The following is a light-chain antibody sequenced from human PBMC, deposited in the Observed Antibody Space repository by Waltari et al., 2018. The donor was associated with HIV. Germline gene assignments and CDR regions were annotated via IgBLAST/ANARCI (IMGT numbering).Light chain of an antibody. J-gene: IGKJ4*01. CDR1: QSISNW. CDR2: KAS. V-gene: IGKV1-5*03. Sequence: TQSLSTVSASVGDKIIITCRASQSISNWLAWFQQKPGKAPKLLIYKASNLESGVPSRFSGSGSGTEFTLTINSLQPDDFATYFCQQYSSDPLTFGRGTRVEVK. CDR3: QQYSSDPLT.